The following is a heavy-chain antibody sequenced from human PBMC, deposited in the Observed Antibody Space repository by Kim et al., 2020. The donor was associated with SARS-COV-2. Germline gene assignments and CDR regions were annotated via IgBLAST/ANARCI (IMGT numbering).Heavy chain of an antibody. D-gene: IGHD6-19*01. J-gene: IGHJ4*02. CDR3: ARELQDSSGWYIDY. CDR1: GGSISSGGYY. Sequence: SETLSLTCTVSGGSISSGGYYWSWIRQHPGKGLEWIGYIYYSGGTYYKPSLKSRVTISVDTSKNQFSLKLSSVTAADTAVYYCARELQDSSGWYIDYWGQGTLVTVAS. CDR2: IYYSGGT. V-gene: IGHV4-31*03.